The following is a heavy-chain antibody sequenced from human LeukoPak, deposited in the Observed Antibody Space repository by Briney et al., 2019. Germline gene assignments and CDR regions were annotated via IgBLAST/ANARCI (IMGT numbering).Heavy chain of an antibody. CDR3: AREVAGRYFDL. CDR2: INHSGRT. Sequence: SETLSLTCAVYGGSFSGYYWSWIRQPPGKGLEWIGEINHSGRTNYNPSLKSRVTISVDTSKKQFSLKLSSVTAADTAVYYCAREVAGRYFDLWGRGTLVTVSS. J-gene: IGHJ2*01. D-gene: IGHD2-15*01. CDR1: GGSFSGYY. V-gene: IGHV4-34*01.